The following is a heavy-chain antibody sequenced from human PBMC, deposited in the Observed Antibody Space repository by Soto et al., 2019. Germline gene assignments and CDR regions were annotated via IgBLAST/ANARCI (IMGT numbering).Heavy chain of an antibody. V-gene: IGHV4-4*07. CDR3: ARSRGVAAAGRDWFDP. J-gene: IGHJ5*02. CDR1: GGSISSYY. Sequence: QVQLQESGPGLVKPSETLSLTCTVSGGSISSYYWSWIRQPAGKGLEWIGRIYTSGSTNYNPSLKSQVPMSVETSKNQFSLKLSTVTAADTAVYYCARSRGVAAAGRDWFDPWGQGTLVTVSS. D-gene: IGHD6-13*01. CDR2: IYTSGST.